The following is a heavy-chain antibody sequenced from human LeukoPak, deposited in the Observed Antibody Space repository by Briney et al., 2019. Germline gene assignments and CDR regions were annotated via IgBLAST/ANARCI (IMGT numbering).Heavy chain of an antibody. CDR3: AREGAGTFDY. J-gene: IGHJ4*02. Sequence: PGGSLRLSCAASGFTFSSYWMSWIRQAPGKGLEWVANIKQDGSDEYYVDSVKGRFTISRDNAKNSLSLQMNSLRAEDTAVYYCAREGAGTFDYWGQGTLVTVSS. CDR2: IKQDGSDE. D-gene: IGHD1-1*01. V-gene: IGHV3-7*04. CDR1: GFTFSSYW.